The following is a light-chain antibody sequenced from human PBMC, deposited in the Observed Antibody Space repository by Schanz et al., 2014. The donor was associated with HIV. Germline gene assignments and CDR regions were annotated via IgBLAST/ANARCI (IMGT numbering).Light chain of an antibody. CDR3: SSYTTGSTVV. CDR2: GVF. V-gene: IGLV2-14*03. Sequence: QSALTQPASVSGSPGQSITVSCTGSNNDIGSYTYVAWYQQYPGKAPKLVVYGVFDRPSGVSNRFSGSKSGNTASLTISGLQAEDEAEYFCSSYTTGSTVVFGGGTKLTVL. CDR1: NNDIGSYTY. J-gene: IGLJ2*01.